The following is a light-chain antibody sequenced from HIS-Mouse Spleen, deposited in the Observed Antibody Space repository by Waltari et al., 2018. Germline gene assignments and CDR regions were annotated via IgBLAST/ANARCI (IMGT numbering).Light chain of an antibody. Sequence: EIVLTQSPATLSLSPGERATLSCRASQSVSTYLAGYQQKPGQAPRLLIYDASNRATGIPARFSGSGSGTEFTLTISSLEPEDFAVYYCQQRGNWPSLTFGGGTKVEIK. CDR3: QQRGNWPSLT. J-gene: IGKJ4*01. CDR1: QSVSTY. CDR2: DAS. V-gene: IGKV3-11*01.